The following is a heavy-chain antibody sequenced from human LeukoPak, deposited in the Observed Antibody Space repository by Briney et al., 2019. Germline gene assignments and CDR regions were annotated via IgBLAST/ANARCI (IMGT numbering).Heavy chain of an antibody. D-gene: IGHD3-22*01. CDR2: IYYSGST. V-gene: IGHV4-39*01. CDR3: ARGAYYYDSSGYYYGFDY. CDR1: GGSISSSSYY. Sequence: PSETLSLTCTVSGGSISSSSYYWGWIRQPPGKGLEWIGSIYYSGSTYYNPSLKSRVTISVDTSKNQFSLKLSSVTAADTAVYYCARGAYYYDSSGYYYGFDYWGQGTLVTVSS. J-gene: IGHJ4*02.